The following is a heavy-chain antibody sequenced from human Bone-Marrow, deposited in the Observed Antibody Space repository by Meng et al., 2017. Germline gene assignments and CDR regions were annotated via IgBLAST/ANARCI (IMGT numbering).Heavy chain of an antibody. CDR2: IYYSGST. D-gene: IGHD3-16*01. Sequence: QLQLQESGPGLVKPSETLSLTCTVSGGSISSSSYYWGWIRQPPGKGLEWIGSIYYSGSTYYNPSLKSRVTISVDTSKNQFSLKLSSVTAADTAVYYCARDLNAGGILVSWGQGTLVTVSS. J-gene: IGHJ5*02. CDR1: GGSISSSSYY. CDR3: ARDLNAGGILVS. V-gene: IGHV4-39*02.